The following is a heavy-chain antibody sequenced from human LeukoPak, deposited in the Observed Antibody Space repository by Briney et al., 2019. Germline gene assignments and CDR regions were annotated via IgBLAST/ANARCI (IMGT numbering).Heavy chain of an antibody. V-gene: IGHV4-4*07. CDR1: GGSISSYY. D-gene: IGHD3-10*01. Sequence: PSETLSLTCTVSGGSISSYYWSWIRQPAGKGLEWIGRIYSGGSTNYNPALKSRVTLSVDTSNNQFSLNLSSVTAADTAVYYCAREGLMMIRGVLDPWGQGTLVTVSS. CDR2: IYSGGST. CDR3: AREGLMMIRGVLDP. J-gene: IGHJ5*02.